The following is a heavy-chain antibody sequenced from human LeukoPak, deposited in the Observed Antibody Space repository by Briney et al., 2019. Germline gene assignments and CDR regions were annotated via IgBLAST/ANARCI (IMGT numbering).Heavy chain of an antibody. V-gene: IGHV1-8*01. CDR2: VNPNSGNT. D-gene: IGHD2-15*01. CDR1: GYTFTSYD. CDR3: ARSVRLVVAATNFDY. J-gene: IGHJ4*02. Sequence: ASVKVSCKASGYTFTSYDINWVRQATGQGLEWMGWVNPNSGNTAYAQKFQGRVTMTRNTSITTAYMELSRLRSDDTAVYYCARSVRLVVAATNFDYWGQGTLVTVSS.